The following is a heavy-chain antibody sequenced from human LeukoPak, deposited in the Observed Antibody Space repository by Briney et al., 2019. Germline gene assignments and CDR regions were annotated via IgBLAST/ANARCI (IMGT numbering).Heavy chain of an antibody. Sequence: PSETLSLTCTVSGGSFSSSSYYWGWIRQPPGKGLEWIGSVYYSGSPYYNPSLKNRVTISVDTSKNQFSLKMSSVTAADTAVYYCARDKSSSGSEGWFDPWGQGTLVTVSS. V-gene: IGHV4-39*07. CDR1: GGSFSSSSYY. CDR3: ARDKSSSGSEGWFDP. CDR2: VYYSGSP. J-gene: IGHJ5*02. D-gene: IGHD6-6*01.